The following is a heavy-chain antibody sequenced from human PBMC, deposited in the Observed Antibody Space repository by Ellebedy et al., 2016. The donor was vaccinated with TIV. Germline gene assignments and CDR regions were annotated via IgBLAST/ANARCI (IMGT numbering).Heavy chain of an antibody. CDR2: INPSGGST. CDR1: GYTFTSSY. D-gene: IGHD2-15*01. V-gene: IGHV1-46*04. J-gene: IGHJ4*02. CDR3: AREKHCSGGSCHWYFDY. Sequence: AASVKVSCKASGYTFTSSYMHWVRQAPGQGLEWMGIINPSGGSTSYAQKLQGRVTMTRDTSTSTVYMELSSLRSEDTAVYYCAREKHCSGGSCHWYFDYWGQGTLVTVSS.